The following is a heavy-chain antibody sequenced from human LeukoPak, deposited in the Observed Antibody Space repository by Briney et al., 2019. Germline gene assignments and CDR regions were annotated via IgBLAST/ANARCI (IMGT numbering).Heavy chain of an antibody. CDR2: ISGGGDAA. D-gene: IGHD3-22*01. J-gene: IGHJ4*02. Sequence: GGSLRLSCIASGFSLSGYAMSWVRQAPGKGLEWVSTISGGGDAAYYADSVKGRFTISRDNSKNTLYLQMNSLRAEDTAVYYCPRKYDSSGYFDYWGRGTLVTVSS. V-gene: IGHV3-23*01. CDR1: GFSLSGYA. CDR3: PRKYDSSGYFDY.